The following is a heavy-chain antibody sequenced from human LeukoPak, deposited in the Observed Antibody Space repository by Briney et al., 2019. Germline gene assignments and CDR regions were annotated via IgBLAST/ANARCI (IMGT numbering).Heavy chain of an antibody. Sequence: SETLSLTCTVSGGSISIYYWGWIRQPPGKGLEWIGSIYYSGSTYYNPSLKSRVTISVDTSKNQFSLKLSSVTAADTAVYYCARAGDYYDSSGYYVWFDPWGQGTLVTVSS. CDR3: ARAGDYYDSSGYYVWFDP. CDR2: IYYSGST. D-gene: IGHD3-22*01. V-gene: IGHV4-39*07. J-gene: IGHJ5*02. CDR1: GGSISIYY.